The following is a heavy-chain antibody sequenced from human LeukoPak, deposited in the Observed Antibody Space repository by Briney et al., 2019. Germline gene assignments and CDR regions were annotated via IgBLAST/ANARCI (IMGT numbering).Heavy chain of an antibody. J-gene: IGHJ5*02. CDR2: TSHSGSS. Sequence: SETLSLTCAVYGGSFNDYYWAWIRQPPGQGLEWVGETSHSGSSTYNASLKSRVVISVDTSKSHFSLSLISVTAADTAVYYCAGIRRSYGDFVLPLDPWGQGTLVTVSS. CDR1: GGSFNDYY. D-gene: IGHD2-21*02. V-gene: IGHV4-34*01. CDR3: AGIRRSYGDFVLPLDP.